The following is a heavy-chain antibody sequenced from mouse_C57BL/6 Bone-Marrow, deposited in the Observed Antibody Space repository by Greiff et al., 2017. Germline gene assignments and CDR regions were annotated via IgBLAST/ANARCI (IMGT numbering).Heavy chain of an antibody. Sequence: VQLQQPGAELVRPGTSVKLSCKASGYTFTSYWMHWVKQRPGQGLEWIGVIDPSDSYTNYNQKFKGKATLTVDTSSSTAYMQLSSLTSEDSAVYYCARNYYGNYGFYAMDYWGQGTSVTVSS. CDR3: ARNYYGNYGFYAMDY. J-gene: IGHJ4*01. V-gene: IGHV1-59*01. CDR2: IDPSDSYT. D-gene: IGHD2-1*01. CDR1: GYTFTSYW.